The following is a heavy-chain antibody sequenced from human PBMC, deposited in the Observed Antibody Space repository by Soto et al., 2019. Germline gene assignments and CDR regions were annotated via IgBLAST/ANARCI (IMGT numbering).Heavy chain of an antibody. Sequence: QITLNESGPTQVKPRQTLTLTCTFSGFSLTTSGVGVGWIRQAPGKAPEWLALIYWDDDKRYSPSLKSRLTTTTDTHKNQVVLTMADLDPADTATYYCAHRVLRTVFGLVTTTAIYFDFWGQGTPVAVSS. D-gene: IGHD3-3*01. J-gene: IGHJ4*02. CDR2: IYWDDDK. V-gene: IGHV2-5*02. CDR1: GFSLTTSGVG. CDR3: AHRVLRTVFGLVTTTAIYFDF.